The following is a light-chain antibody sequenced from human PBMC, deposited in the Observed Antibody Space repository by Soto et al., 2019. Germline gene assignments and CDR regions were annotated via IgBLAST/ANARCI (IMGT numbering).Light chain of an antibody. Sequence: DIQMTQSPSSLSASVGDGVTVTCRASQSVTNFLNWYQQKPGKAPKLMIYAASTLQSGVPSRFSGSRSGTDFTLTISSLQPDDFATYYCQQTYSTPQTFGQGTKVDIK. CDR2: AAS. CDR3: QQTYSTPQT. V-gene: IGKV1-39*01. J-gene: IGKJ1*01. CDR1: QSVTNF.